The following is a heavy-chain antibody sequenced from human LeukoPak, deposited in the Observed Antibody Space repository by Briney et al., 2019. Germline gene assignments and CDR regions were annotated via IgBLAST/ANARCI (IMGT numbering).Heavy chain of an antibody. CDR2: IYYSGST. V-gene: IGHV4-59*01. CDR1: GGSISSYY. D-gene: IGHD3-16*02. CDR3: ASTTSIYDYVWGSYRRSYYFDY. J-gene: IGHJ4*02. Sequence: SETLSLTCTVSGGSISSYYWSWIRQPPGKGLEWIGYIYYSGSTNYNPSLKSRVTISVDTSKNQFSLKLSSVTAADTAVYYCASTTSIYDYVWGSYRRSYYFDYWGQGTLVTVSS.